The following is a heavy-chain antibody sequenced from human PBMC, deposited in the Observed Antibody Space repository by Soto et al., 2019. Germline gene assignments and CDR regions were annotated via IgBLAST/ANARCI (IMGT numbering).Heavy chain of an antibody. CDR1: GGSISSGDCY. CDR2: IYYSGST. V-gene: IGHV4-30-4*01. CDR3: ATQRWYYDSSGYYYYGMDV. Sequence: SETLSLTCTVSGGSISSGDCYWSWIRQPPGKGLEWIGYIYYSGSTYYNPSLKSRVTISVDTSKNQFSLKLSSVTAADTAVYYCATQRWYYDSSGYYYYGMDVWGQGTTVTVSS. D-gene: IGHD3-22*01. J-gene: IGHJ6*02.